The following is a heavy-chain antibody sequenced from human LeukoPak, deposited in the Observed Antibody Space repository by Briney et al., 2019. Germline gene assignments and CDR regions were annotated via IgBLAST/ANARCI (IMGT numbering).Heavy chain of an antibody. Sequence: GGSLRLSCAASGFSFSDYWMTWVRQAPGKGLEWVSYISSSSSTIYYADSVKGRFTISRDNAKNSLYLQMNSLRAEDTAVYYCARVGPTLLQWYMDVWGKGTTVTVSS. J-gene: IGHJ6*03. D-gene: IGHD3-22*01. CDR3: ARVGPTLLQWYMDV. CDR1: GFSFSDYW. V-gene: IGHV3-48*01. CDR2: ISSSSSTI.